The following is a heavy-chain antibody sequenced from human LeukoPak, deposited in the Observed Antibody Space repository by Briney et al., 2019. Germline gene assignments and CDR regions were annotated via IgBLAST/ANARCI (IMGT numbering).Heavy chain of an antibody. V-gene: IGHV4-30-4*01. J-gene: IGHJ6*02. CDR1: GGSIRSDDYY. CDR3: ATVVVVAATNYYYYATDV. CDR2: IFYTGNT. Sequence: SETLSLTCTVSGGSIRSDDYYWSWIRPPPGKGLEWIGYIFYTGNTHYNPSLQSRVTFSVDTSKNQFSLKLSSVTAADTAVYFCATVVVVAATNYYYYATDVWGQGTTVTVSS. D-gene: IGHD2-15*01.